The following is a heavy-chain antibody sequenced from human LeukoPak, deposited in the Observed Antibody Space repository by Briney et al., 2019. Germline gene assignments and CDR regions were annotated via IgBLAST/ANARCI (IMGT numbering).Heavy chain of an antibody. CDR1: GGSISSYY. D-gene: IGHD3-22*01. Sequence: SETLSLTCTVSGGSISSYYWSWIRQPPGKGLEWIGYIYYSGSTNFNPSLKSRVTISVDTSKNQFSLKLSSVTAADTAVYYCASSFGSGYLGYWGQGTLVTVSS. CDR3: ASSFGSGYLGY. CDR2: IYYSGST. V-gene: IGHV4-59*01. J-gene: IGHJ4*02.